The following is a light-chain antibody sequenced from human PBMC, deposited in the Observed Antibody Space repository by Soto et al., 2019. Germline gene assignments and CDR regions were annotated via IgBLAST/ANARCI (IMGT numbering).Light chain of an antibody. V-gene: IGKV1-6*01. CDR3: LQDNKWPWT. J-gene: IGKJ1*01. CDR1: PDIRND. CDR2: GAS. Sequence: AVPMPLAPSSLSAPLGDRVPITCRASPDIRNDLGWYQQKQGKDPNLLIYGASTLQSGVPSRFSGSGYGLLFTLTVNKLQPKDFATYYCLQDNKWPWTFGQGTKVEI.